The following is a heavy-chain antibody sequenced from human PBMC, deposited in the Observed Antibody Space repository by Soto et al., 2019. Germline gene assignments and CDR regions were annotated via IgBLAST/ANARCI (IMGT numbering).Heavy chain of an antibody. Sequence: ASVKVSCKASGYIFINYYIHWVRQAPGQGLEWIGIINPNGGSTSYAQKFQGRVTMTRDTSTSTVYMELSSLRSEDTAVYYCARGGDHYYDSSGPNDAFDIWGQGTMVTVSS. V-gene: IGHV1-46*01. D-gene: IGHD3-22*01. J-gene: IGHJ3*02. CDR2: INPNGGST. CDR1: GYIFINYY. CDR3: ARGGDHYYDSSGPNDAFDI.